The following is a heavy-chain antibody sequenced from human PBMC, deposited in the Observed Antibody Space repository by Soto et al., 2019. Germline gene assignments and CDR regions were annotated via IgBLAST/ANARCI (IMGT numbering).Heavy chain of an antibody. CDR1: GFSFDNYA. Sequence: EVQLLESGGDLVQPGGSLRLSCVASGFSFDNYAMSWVRQAPGKGLEWVSAIKSDGSSTYYAASVEDRFIISRDNSKNTLYLQLNSLRAEDTAVYYCAQLGLMTFSHKHYFNHWGRGTLVTVSS. CDR3: AQLGLMTFSHKHYFNH. D-gene: IGHD3-16*01. J-gene: IGHJ4*02. V-gene: IGHV3-23*01. CDR2: IKSDGSST.